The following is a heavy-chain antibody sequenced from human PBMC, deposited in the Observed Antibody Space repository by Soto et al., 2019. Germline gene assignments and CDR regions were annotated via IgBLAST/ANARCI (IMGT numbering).Heavy chain of an antibody. Sequence: QVQLQESGPGLVKPSQTLSLTCTVSGGSISSGGDYWSRIRQHPGKGLEWIGSIYYSGSTYYNPSLNSRVTISVDTSKNQFSLKLSSVTAADTAAYYCARGVLHWGQGTLVTVSS. J-gene: IGHJ4*02. CDR1: GGSISSGGDY. CDR3: ARGVLH. V-gene: IGHV4-31*03. CDR2: IYYSGST. D-gene: IGHD3-16*01.